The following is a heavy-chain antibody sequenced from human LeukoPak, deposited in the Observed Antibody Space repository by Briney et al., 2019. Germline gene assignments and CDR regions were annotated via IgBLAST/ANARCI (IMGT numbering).Heavy chain of an antibody. J-gene: IGHJ6*02. CDR1: GFTFSSYA. CDR2: ISGSGGGT. CDR3: AKARGIVATIPRYGMDV. V-gene: IGHV3-23*01. D-gene: IGHD5-12*01. Sequence: PGGSLRLSCTASGFTFSSYAMSWVRQAPGKGLEWVSAISGSGGGTYYADSVKGRFTISRDNSKNTLYLQMNSLRAEDTAVYYCAKARGIVATIPRYGMDVWGQGTTVTVSS.